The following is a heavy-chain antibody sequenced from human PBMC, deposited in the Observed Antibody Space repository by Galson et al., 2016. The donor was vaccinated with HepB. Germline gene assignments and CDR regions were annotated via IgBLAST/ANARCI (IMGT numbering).Heavy chain of an antibody. J-gene: IGHJ6*02. D-gene: IGHD3-10*01. CDR2: ISFDGTSK. CDR3: AGEPPSVWFGNLLQPANGMDV. V-gene: IGHV3-30*03. Sequence: SLRLSCAASGFTFSSFGMHWVRQAPGKGLEWVTFISFDGTSKYYVDSVKGRFTISRDNSKNTLFLQMNSLRLDDTAVYSCAGEPPSVWFGNLLQPANGMDVWGQGTTVTVSS. CDR1: GFTFSSFG.